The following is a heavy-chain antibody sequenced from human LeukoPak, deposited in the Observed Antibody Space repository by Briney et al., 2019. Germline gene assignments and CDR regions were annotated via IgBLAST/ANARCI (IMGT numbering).Heavy chain of an antibody. CDR1: GYSISSGYC. D-gene: IGHD3-22*01. Sequence: SETLSLTCAVSGYSISSGYCWGWIRQPPGKGLEWIGSIYYRGSTYYNPSLKSRVTISVDTSKNQFSLKLSSVTAADTAVYYCARIPRTSGHLYFEYWGQGTLVTVSS. CDR3: ARIPRTSGHLYFEY. J-gene: IGHJ4*02. CDR2: IYYRGST. V-gene: IGHV4-38-2*01.